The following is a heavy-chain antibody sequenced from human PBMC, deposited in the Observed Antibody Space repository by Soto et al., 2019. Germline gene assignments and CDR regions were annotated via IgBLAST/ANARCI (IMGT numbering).Heavy chain of an antibody. D-gene: IGHD3-22*01. CDR3: AGGDYYHSSGYYFYYYTMDV. CDR2: AYYGGST. Sequence: SETLSLTCTVSGGSISSSSYYWGWIRQPPGKGLEWIGNAYYGGSTYYNPSLKSRVTISVETSKSQFSLKLSSVTAADTAVYYCAGGDYYHSSGYYFYYYTMDVWGQGTTVTVS. J-gene: IGHJ6*02. V-gene: IGHV4-39*01. CDR1: GGSISSSSYY.